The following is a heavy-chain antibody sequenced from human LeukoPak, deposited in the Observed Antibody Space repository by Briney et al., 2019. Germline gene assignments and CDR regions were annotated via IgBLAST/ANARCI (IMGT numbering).Heavy chain of an antibody. J-gene: IGHJ5*02. CDR3: ARGFYDSSGYSNCFDP. CDR1: SDSISSSY. D-gene: IGHD3-22*01. CDR2: IYYTGTT. V-gene: IGHV4-59*01. Sequence: SETLSLTCTVSSDSISSSYWSWIRQPPGKTLEWIGYIYYTGTTNYNPSLKSRVTMSIDTSKNQFSLNLNSVTVADTAVYYCARGFYDSSGYSNCFDPWGQGTLVTVSS.